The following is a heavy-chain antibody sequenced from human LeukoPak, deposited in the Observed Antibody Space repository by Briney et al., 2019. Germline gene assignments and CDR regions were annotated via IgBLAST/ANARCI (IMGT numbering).Heavy chain of an antibody. CDR1: GYTFTTYG. V-gene: IGHV1-18*04. D-gene: IGHD4-17*01. Sequence: ASVKVSCKASGYTFTTYGISWVRQAPGQGLEWMGWISAYNGDTNYAQKVQGRVTMTADTSTSTAYMELRSPISDDTAVYYCARGTYGDYWGQGTLVTVSS. J-gene: IGHJ4*02. CDR2: ISAYNGDT. CDR3: ARGTYGDY.